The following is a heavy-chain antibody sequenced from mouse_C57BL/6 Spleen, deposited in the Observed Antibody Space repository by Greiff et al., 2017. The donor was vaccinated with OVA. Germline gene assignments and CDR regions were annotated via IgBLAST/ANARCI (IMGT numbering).Heavy chain of an antibody. V-gene: IGHV1-85*01. CDR1: GYTFTSYD. CDR2: IYPRDGST. D-gene: IGHD1-1*01. CDR3: ASKNYYGSSLGY. J-gene: IGHJ2*01. Sequence: VKLMESGPELVKPGASVKLSCKASGYTFTSYDINWVKQRPGQGLEWIGWIYPRDGSTNYNEKFKGKATLTVDTSSSTAYMERHSLTSEDSAVYFCASKNYYGSSLGYWGQGTTLTVSS.